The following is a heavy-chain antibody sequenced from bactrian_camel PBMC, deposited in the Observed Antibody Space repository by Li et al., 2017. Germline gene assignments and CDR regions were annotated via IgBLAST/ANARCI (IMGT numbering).Heavy chain of an antibody. CDR2: IGTFDRI. CDR3: EVLQVSFSIDGCQDY. J-gene: IGHJ4*01. D-gene: IGHD1*01. V-gene: IGHV3S55*01. CDR1: GDTVGRYC. Sequence: HVQLVESGGGSVQVGGSLRLSCVASGDTVGRYCMGWFRQIPDKEREWVSSIGTFDRIDYADPVKGRFTISVDKAKDTVYLQMNSLKPEDTAMYSCEVLQVSFSIDGCQDYWGQGTQVTVTS.